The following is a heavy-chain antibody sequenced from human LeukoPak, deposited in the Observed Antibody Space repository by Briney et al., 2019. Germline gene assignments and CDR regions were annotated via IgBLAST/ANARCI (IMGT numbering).Heavy chain of an antibody. CDR2: INHSGST. V-gene: IGHV4-34*01. D-gene: IGHD1-7*01. CDR3: ARGNLELQFDP. Sequence: SETLSLTCAVYGGSFSGYYWSWIRQPPGKGLEWIGEINHSGSTNYNPSLKSRVTISVDTSKNQFSLKLSSVTAADTAVYYCARGNLELQFDPWGQGTLVTGSS. CDR1: GGSFSGYY. J-gene: IGHJ5*02.